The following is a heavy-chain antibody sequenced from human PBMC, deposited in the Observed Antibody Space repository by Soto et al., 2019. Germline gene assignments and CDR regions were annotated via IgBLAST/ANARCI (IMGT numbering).Heavy chain of an antibody. D-gene: IGHD3-22*01. Sequence: GESLKISCSTSGYRFTSYWIAWVRQMPGKGLEWMGIIFPSDSDTRYSPSFQGQVTISADRSTSTAFLQWASLKASDTAVYFCARKDKSGYFNWFDPWGQGTLVTV. J-gene: IGHJ5*02. V-gene: IGHV5-51*01. CDR1: GYRFTSYW. CDR3: ARKDKSGYFNWFDP. CDR2: IFPSDSDT.